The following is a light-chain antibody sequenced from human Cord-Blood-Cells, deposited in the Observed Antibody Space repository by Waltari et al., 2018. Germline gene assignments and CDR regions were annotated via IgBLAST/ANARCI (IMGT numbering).Light chain of an antibody. CDR2: DVS. CDR1: SSAVSGYNY. CDR3: CSYAGSYTYV. V-gene: IGLV2-11*01. J-gene: IGLJ1*01. Sequence: QSDLTQPRSASGSPGPSVTISCTGTSSAVSGYNYVSCYQQHPGTAPKLMLYDVSKRPSGVPDRFSGSKSGNTAALTSSGLQAEDESDYYCCSYAGSYTYVFGTGTKVTVL.